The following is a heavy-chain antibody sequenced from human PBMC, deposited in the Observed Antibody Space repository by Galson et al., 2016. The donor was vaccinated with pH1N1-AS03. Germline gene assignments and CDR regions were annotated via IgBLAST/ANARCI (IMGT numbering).Heavy chain of an antibody. D-gene: IGHD3-16*02. CDR2: VHYSGTT. J-gene: IGHJ4*02. CDR1: GGSMTSPDW. Sequence: SETLSLTCAVSGGSMTSPDWWTWVRQPPGKGLEWIGEVHYSGTTSYNPSLNSRVTMSIDKSNNQFSLNLGAVTAADTAVYFCASAGYHTPGYHYWGQGARGTVSS. V-gene: IGHV4-4*02. CDR3: ASAGYHTPGYHY.